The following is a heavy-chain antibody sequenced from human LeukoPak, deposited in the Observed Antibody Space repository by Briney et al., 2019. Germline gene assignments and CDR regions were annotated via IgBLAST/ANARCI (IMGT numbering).Heavy chain of an antibody. CDR2: FYYSGST. CDR3: ARTTHPSSAAAGRISYYFDY. CDR1: GGSLSRGGYY. V-gene: IGHV4-31*03. J-gene: IGHJ4*02. D-gene: IGHD6-13*01. Sequence: PSQTLSLTCTVSGGSLSRGGYYWSWIPQHPAKGLEWIGYFYYSGSTYDNPSIKSRVTISVDTSKNQFSLKLSSVTAADTAVYYCARTTHPSSAAAGRISYYFDYWGQGTLVTVSS.